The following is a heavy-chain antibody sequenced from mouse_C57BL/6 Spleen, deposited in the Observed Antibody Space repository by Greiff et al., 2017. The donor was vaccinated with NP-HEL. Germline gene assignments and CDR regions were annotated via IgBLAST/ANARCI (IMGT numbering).Heavy chain of an antibody. Sequence: EVKVVESGGDLVKPGGSLKLSCAASGFTFSSYGMSWVRQTPDKRLEWVATISSGGSYTYYPDSVKGRFTISRDNAKNTLYLQMSSLKSEDTAMYYCARDGANWDYFDYWGQGTTLTVSS. CDR2: ISSGGSYT. V-gene: IGHV5-6*01. CDR1: GFTFSSYG. CDR3: ARDGANWDYFDY. J-gene: IGHJ2*01. D-gene: IGHD4-1*01.